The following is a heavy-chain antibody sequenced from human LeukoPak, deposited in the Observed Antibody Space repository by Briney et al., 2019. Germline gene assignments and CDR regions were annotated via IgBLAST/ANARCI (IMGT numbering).Heavy chain of an antibody. D-gene: IGHD3-10*01. V-gene: IGHV4-59*01. J-gene: IGHJ6*02. Sequence: PSETLSFTCTVSAGSIISNYWSWIRQPPGQGLDWIGDIYYSGSTNYNPSLESRVTISVDTFKNQFSLKLRSVTAADTAVYYCARDSGKNYGMDVWAQGTTVTVSS. CDR1: AGSIISNY. CDR3: ARDSGKNYGMDV. CDR2: IYYSGST.